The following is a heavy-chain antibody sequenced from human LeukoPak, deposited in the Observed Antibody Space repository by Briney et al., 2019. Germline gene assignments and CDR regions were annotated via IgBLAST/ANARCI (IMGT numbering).Heavy chain of an antibody. Sequence: GGSLRLSCAASGFAFSSYAMSWVRQAPGKGLEWVSSISSSSSYIYYADSVKGRFTISRDNAKNSLYLQMNSLRAEGTAVYYCARGYYYDSSGVVDIWGQGTMVTVSS. CDR3: ARGYYYDSSGVVDI. J-gene: IGHJ3*02. D-gene: IGHD3-22*01. V-gene: IGHV3-21*01. CDR2: ISSSSSYI. CDR1: GFAFSSYA.